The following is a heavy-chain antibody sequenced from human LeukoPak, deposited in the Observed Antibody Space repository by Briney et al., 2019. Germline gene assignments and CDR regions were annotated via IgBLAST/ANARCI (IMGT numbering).Heavy chain of an antibody. CDR1: GFTVSGNY. CDR3: AKGVGFGELLYLRYYYYGMDV. D-gene: IGHD3-10*01. J-gene: IGHJ6*02. CDR2: IYSGGGT. V-gene: IGHV3-66*01. Sequence: GGSLRLSCAASGFTVSGNYMSWVRQAPGKGLEWVSLIYSGGGTYYAESVKGRFTISRDNSKNTLYLQMNSLRAEDTAVYYCAKGVGFGELLYLRYYYYGMDVWGQGTTVTVSS.